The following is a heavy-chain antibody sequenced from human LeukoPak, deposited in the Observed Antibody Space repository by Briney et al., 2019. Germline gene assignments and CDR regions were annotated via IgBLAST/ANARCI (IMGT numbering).Heavy chain of an antibody. CDR3: ASGYSSGWYDFDY. CDR1: GYSFTGYF. V-gene: IGHV1-2*02. J-gene: IGHJ4*02. Sequence: ASVKVSCKASGYSFTGYFIHWVRQAPGQGPEWMGWINPNGGDTNYAQNFQGRVTMTRDTSISTAYMELSRLRSDDTAVYYCASGYSSGWYDFDYWGQGTLVTVSS. D-gene: IGHD6-19*01. CDR2: INPNGGDT.